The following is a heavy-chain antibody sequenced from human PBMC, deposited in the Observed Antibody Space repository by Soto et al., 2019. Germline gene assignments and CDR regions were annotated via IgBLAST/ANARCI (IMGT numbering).Heavy chain of an antibody. J-gene: IGHJ5*02. CDR1: GFTFNTYA. CDR3: ASRYKDGRRVCISTGCLFAP. CDR2: ISYDGSNK. V-gene: IGHV3-30-3*01. D-gene: IGHD2-2*01. Sequence: QVQLVESGGGVVQPGRSLRLSCAASGFTFNTYAMHWVRQAPGKGLEWVAVISYDGSNKYYADSVKGRFTISRDNSKNTLYLQMSSLRAEDTVFYYCASRYKDGRRVCISTGCLFAPGGQGTLFTVSS.